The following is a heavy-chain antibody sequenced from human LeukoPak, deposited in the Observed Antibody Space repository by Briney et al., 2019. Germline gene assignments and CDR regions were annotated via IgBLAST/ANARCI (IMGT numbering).Heavy chain of an antibody. CDR3: AKDRGNYYNTPRFDP. V-gene: IGHV3-23*01. CDR1: GFTFSNFA. Sequence: PGGSLRLSCAASGFTFSNFAMGWVRQAPGKGLEWVSSINGGGTTYYADSVRGRFTISRDNSKSTLYLQMNNLRAEDTAFYYCAKDRGNYYNTPRFDPWGQGTLVTVSS. D-gene: IGHD3-10*01. CDR2: INGGGTT. J-gene: IGHJ5*02.